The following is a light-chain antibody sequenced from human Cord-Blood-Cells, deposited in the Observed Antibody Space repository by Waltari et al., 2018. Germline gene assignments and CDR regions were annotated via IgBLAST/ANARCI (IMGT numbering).Light chain of an antibody. CDR1: QSVSSY. V-gene: IGKV3-11*01. Sequence: EIVLTQSPATLSLSPGERATLSCRASQSVSSYLAWYQQKPGQAPRLLIYDASTRATGTPARFSGSRSGTDFTLTISSLEPEDFAVYYCQQRSNWPPLTFGGGTKVEIK. CDR3: QQRSNWPPLT. CDR2: DAS. J-gene: IGKJ4*01.